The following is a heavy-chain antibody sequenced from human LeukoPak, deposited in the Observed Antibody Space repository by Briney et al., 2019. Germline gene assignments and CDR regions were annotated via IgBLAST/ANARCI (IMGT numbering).Heavy chain of an antibody. J-gene: IGHJ4*02. CDR1: GDSISNYY. V-gene: IGHV4-4*07. Sequence: SETLSLTCTVSGDSISNYYWSWIRQPAGKGLEWIGRIYTSGSTNYNPSLKSRVTMSVDTSKNEFSLKLSSVTAADTAVYYCARIGKGMAVAGNFDYWGQGTLVTVSS. CDR3: ARIGKGMAVAGNFDY. CDR2: IYTSGST. D-gene: IGHD6-13*01.